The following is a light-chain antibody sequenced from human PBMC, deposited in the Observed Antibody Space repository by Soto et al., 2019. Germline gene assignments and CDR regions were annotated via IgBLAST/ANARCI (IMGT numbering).Light chain of an antibody. J-gene: IGLJ1*01. V-gene: IGLV2-23*01. CDR3: CSYAGSIPYV. Sequence: QSALTQPDSVSGSTGQSITISCTGTSSDVGSYNLVSWYQQHPGKAPKLMIYEGSKRPSGVSNRFSGSKSGNTASLTISGLQAEDEADYYCCSYAGSIPYVFGTGTKLTVL. CDR2: EGS. CDR1: SSDVGSYNL.